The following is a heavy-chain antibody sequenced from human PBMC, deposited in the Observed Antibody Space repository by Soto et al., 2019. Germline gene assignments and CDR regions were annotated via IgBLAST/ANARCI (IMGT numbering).Heavy chain of an antibody. J-gene: IGHJ3*02. V-gene: IGHV3-30*03. CDR2: ISYDGSNK. CDR3: ATSLIVVKGAFDI. D-gene: IGHD3-22*01. CDR1: GFTFSSYG. Sequence: GGSLRLSCAASGFTFSSYGMHWVRQAPGKGLEWVAVISYDGSNKYYADSVKGRFTISRDNSKNTLYLQMNSLRAEDTAVYYCATSLIVVKGAFDIWGQGTMVTVSS.